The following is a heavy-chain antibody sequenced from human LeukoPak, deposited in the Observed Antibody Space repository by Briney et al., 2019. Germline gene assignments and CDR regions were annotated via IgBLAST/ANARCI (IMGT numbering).Heavy chain of an antibody. V-gene: IGHV4-59*01. CDR1: GGSISSYY. CDR2: IYYSGST. CDR3: AREAAAGTFDY. D-gene: IGHD6-13*01. Sequence: SETLSPTCTVSGGSISSYYWSWIRQPPGKGLEWIGYIYYSGSTNYNPSLKSRVTISVDTSKNQFSLKLSSVTAADTAVYYCAREAAAGTFDYWGQGTLVTVSS. J-gene: IGHJ4*02.